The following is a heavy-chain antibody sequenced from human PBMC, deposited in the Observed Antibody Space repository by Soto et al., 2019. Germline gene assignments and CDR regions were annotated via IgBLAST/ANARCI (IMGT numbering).Heavy chain of an antibody. Sequence: QVQLVQSGAEEKKPGASVKVSCKASGYTFTSYAMHWVRQAPGQRLEWLGWITAGNGNTKYSQKFQGRVTITRDTSASTAYMELSSLRSEDTAVYYCARAWGVVTAPDYWGQGTLVTVSS. J-gene: IGHJ4*02. V-gene: IGHV1-3*05. CDR2: ITAGNGNT. CDR1: GYTFTSYA. CDR3: ARAWGVVTAPDY. D-gene: IGHD2-21*02.